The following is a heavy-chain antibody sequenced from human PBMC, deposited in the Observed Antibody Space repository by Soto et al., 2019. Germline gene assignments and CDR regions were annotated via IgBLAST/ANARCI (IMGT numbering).Heavy chain of an antibody. V-gene: IGHV4-30-4*01. J-gene: IGHJ6*01. D-gene: IGHD3-10*01. CDR3: ARFRVVLWHGIYGIDV. CDR1: GGSLSIGDYY. CDR2: IYYGGST. Sequence: PSETLSLTCTVYGGSLSIGDYYWSWSLEPPGKGLEWLGYIYYGGSTYYNPSLKSRVTISVATSKNQFSLKLSSVTAADTALYHCARFRVVLWHGIYGIDVWG.